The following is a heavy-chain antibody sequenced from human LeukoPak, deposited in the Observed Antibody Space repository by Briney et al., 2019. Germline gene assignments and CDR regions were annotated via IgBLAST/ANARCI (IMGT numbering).Heavy chain of an antibody. V-gene: IGHV4-59*01. J-gene: IGHJ6*02. CDR1: GGSISSYY. CDR2: IYYSGST. D-gene: IGHD5-18*01. Sequence: SETLSLICTVSGGSISSYYWSWIRQPPGKGLEWIGYIYYSGSTNYNPSLKSRVTISVDTSKNQFSLKLSSVTAADTAVYYCARRTIQLQDDYYYYYGMDVWGQGTTVTVSS. CDR3: ARRTIQLQDDYYYYYGMDV.